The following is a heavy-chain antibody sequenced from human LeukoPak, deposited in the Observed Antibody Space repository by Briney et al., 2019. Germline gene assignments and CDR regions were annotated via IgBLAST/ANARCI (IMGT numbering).Heavy chain of an antibody. CDR3: ARRCGGSCYYFDY. CDR2: IIPILGIA. J-gene: IGHJ4*02. Sequence: GASVKVSCNASGGTFSSYAISWVRQAPGQGLEWMGRIIPILGIANYAQKFQGRVTITADKSTSTAYMELSSLRSEDTAVYYCARRCGGSCYYFDYWGQGTLVTVSS. D-gene: IGHD2-15*01. CDR1: GGTFSSYA. V-gene: IGHV1-69*04.